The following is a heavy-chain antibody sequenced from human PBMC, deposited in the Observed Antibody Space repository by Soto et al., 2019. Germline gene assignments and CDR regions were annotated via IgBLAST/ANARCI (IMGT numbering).Heavy chain of an antibody. V-gene: IGHV3-11*01. D-gene: IGHD3-10*01. Sequence: QLQLVESGGGLVKPGGSLRLSCAASGFTFSDSYMTWIRQAPGKGLEWLSYISGSGDTIYYADSVKGRFTVSRDNAKNSLYLQMNSLRAEDTAVYYCASDPYYYASQYWGQGTLVTVSS. CDR1: GFTFSDSY. CDR3: ASDPYYYASQY. J-gene: IGHJ4*02. CDR2: ISGSGDTI.